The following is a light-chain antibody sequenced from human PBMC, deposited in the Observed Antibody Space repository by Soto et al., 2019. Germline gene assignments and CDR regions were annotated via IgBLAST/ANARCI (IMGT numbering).Light chain of an antibody. CDR3: SAYTSSCTSVV. CDR1: SSDVGTYNY. V-gene: IGLV2-14*01. CDR2: DVS. Sequence: QSALTQPASVSGSPGQSITISCTGTSSDVGTYNYVSWYQQHPGKAPKLMIYDVSNRPSGVSDRFSGSKSGNTASLTISGLQAEDEADYYCSAYTSSCTSVVFGGGTKRTVL. J-gene: IGLJ2*01.